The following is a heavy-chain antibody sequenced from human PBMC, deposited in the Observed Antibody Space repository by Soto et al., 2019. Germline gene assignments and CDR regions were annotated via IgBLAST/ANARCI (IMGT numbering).Heavy chain of an antibody. V-gene: IGHV3-30-3*01. CDR1: GFTFSTYA. Sequence: QVQLVESGGGVVQPGRSLRLSCAASGFTFSTYARHWVRQSPGTGLEWLAVISYEGSTTHYLDSVKGRFTISRDNSKNTLDLQMNSLRADDTAVYYCARGYYDLLTGFSYWYFDLWGRGTLVTVSS. D-gene: IGHD3-9*01. J-gene: IGHJ2*01. CDR3: ARGYYDLLTGFSYWYFDL. CDR2: ISYEGSTT.